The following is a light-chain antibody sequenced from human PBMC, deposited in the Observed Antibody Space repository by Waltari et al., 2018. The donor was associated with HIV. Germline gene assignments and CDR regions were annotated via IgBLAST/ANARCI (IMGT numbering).Light chain of an antibody. CDR2: EVS. CDR3: CAYAGITTDVI. CDR1: SSDVGGYNL. Sequence: QSALTQPASVSGSPGQSITISCTGTSSDVGGYNLVSWYQQHPGKAPKLMIYEVSKRPSGVSTRFSGSKSGNTASLTISGLQAEDEADYYCCAYAGITTDVIFGGGTKLTVL. J-gene: IGLJ2*01. V-gene: IGLV2-23*02.